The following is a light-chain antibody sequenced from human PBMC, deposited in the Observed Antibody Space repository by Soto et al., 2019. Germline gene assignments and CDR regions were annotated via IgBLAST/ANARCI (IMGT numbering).Light chain of an antibody. V-gene: IGKV3-20*01. J-gene: IGKJ1*01. CDR3: QQYNSYPWT. Sequence: EIVLTQSPGTLSLSPGERATLSCRASQSLRSSYLAWYQQKPGQAPRVLIYGVSNRVAGIPDRFSGSGSGTDFTLTISSLQPDDFATYYCQQYNSYPWTFGQGTKVDI. CDR2: GVS. CDR1: QSLRSSY.